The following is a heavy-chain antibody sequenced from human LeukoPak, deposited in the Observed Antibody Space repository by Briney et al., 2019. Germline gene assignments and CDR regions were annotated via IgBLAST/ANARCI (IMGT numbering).Heavy chain of an antibody. D-gene: IGHD3-22*01. V-gene: IGHV1-46*01. Sequence: GASVKVSCKASGYTFTTYYMNWVRQAPGQGLEWMGIINPSGGSTSYAQKFQGGVTMTRDTSTSTVYMELSSLRSEDTAVYYCARAYDSSGYYFDHWGQGTLVTVSS. CDR3: ARAYDSSGYYFDH. CDR1: GYTFTTYY. J-gene: IGHJ4*02. CDR2: INPSGGST.